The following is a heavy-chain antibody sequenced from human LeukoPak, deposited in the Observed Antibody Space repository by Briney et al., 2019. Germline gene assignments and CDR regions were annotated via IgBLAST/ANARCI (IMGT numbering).Heavy chain of an antibody. Sequence: ASVKVSCKASGYTFTGYYMHWVRQAPGQGLEWMGWINPNSGGTNYAQKFQGRVTMTRDTSISTAYMELSRLRSDDTAVYYCARDVGEYCSSVSCYASDYWGQGTLVTVSS. D-gene: IGHD2-2*01. CDR3: ARDVGEYCSSVSCYASDY. CDR1: GYTFTGYY. V-gene: IGHV1-2*02. CDR2: INPNSGGT. J-gene: IGHJ4*02.